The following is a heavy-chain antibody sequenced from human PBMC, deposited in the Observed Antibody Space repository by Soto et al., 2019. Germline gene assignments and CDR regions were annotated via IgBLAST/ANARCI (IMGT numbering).Heavy chain of an antibody. D-gene: IGHD1-26*01. V-gene: IGHV1-2*04. J-gene: IGHJ4*02. Sequence: QVQLVQSGAEVKKPGASVKVSCKASGYTFTGYYMHWVRQAPGQGLEWMGWINPNSGGTNYAQKFQGWVTMTRDTSISTAYMELSRLRSDDTAVYYCARDSTFVVPTQGIVGAPSHFDYWGQGTLVTVSS. CDR2: INPNSGGT. CDR3: ARDSTFVVPTQGIVGAPSHFDY. CDR1: GYTFTGYY.